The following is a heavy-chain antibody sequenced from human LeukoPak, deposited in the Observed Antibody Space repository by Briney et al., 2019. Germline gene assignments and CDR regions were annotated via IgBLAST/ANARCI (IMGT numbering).Heavy chain of an antibody. CDR1: GFTFSISW. J-gene: IGHJ4*02. V-gene: IGHV3-7*01. CDR2: IKGDGSEG. Sequence: GGSLRLSCAASGFTFSISWMTWVRLAPGKRLEWVASIKGDGSEGYYVGSVKGRFTISRDNTRNSLYLQMNSLRAEDTAVYYCTRGFHSDYWGQGTQVTVSS. CDR3: TRGFHSDY.